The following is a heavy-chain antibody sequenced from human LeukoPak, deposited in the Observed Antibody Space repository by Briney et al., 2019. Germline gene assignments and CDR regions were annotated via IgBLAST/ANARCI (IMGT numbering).Heavy chain of an antibody. CDR3: AVATIKDYFDY. CDR1: GFTFSSYE. D-gene: IGHD5-24*01. Sequence: GGSLRLSCAASGFTFSSYEMNWVRQAPGKGLEWVSYISSSGSTIFYADSVKGRFTISRDNAKNSLYLQMNSLRAEDTAVYYCAVATIKDYFDYWGQGTLVTVSS. J-gene: IGHJ4*02. V-gene: IGHV3-48*03. CDR2: ISSSGSTI.